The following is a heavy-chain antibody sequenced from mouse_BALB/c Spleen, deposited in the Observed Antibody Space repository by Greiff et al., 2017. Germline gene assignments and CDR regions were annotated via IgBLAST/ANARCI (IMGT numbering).Heavy chain of an antibody. CDR2: ISSGGSYT. CDR3: APQFLYGLAY. D-gene: IGHD1-1*01. J-gene: IGHJ3*01. V-gene: IGHV5-9-4*01. CDR1: GFTFSSYA. Sequence: EVQLEESGGGLVNPGGSLKLSCAASGFTFSSYAMSWVRQSPEKRLEWVAEISSGGSYTYYPDTVTGRFTISRDNAKNTLYLEMSSLRSEDTAMYYCAPQFLYGLAYWGQGTLVTVSA.